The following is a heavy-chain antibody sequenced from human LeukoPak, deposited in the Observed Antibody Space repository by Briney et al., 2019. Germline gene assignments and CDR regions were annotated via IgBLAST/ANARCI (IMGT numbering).Heavy chain of an antibody. D-gene: IGHD6-13*01. CDR1: GGSFSGYY. J-gene: IGHJ4*02. V-gene: IGHV4-34*01. CDR3: ARGSPRDSSSWPNGFDY. CDR2: INHSGST. Sequence: SETLSLTCAVYGGSFSGYYRSWIRQPPGKGLEWIGEINHSGSTNYNPSLKSRVTISVDTSKNQFSLKLSSVTAADTAVYYCARGSPRDSSSWPNGFDYWGQGTLVTVSS.